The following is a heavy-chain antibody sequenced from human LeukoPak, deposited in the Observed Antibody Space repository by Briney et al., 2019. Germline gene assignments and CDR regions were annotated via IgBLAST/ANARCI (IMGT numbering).Heavy chain of an antibody. CDR3: ASLTPYCSSTSCFSN. J-gene: IGHJ4*02. CDR2: IYYSGST. Sequence: SETLSLTCTVSGGSISSSSYYWGWIRQPPGKGLEWIGSIYYSGSTNYNPSLKSRVTISVDTSKNQFSLKLSSVTAADTAVYYCASLTPYCSSTSCFSNWGQGTLVTVSS. CDR1: GGSISSSSYY. D-gene: IGHD2-2*01. V-gene: IGHV4-39*07.